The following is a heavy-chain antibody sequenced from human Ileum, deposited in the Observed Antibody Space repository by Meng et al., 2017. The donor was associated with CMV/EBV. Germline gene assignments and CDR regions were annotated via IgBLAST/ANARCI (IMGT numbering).Heavy chain of an antibody. CDR3: ARDPRYGSGWSPPGNLFDS. Sequence: FHLFQSGPELKKPGASVKGSCKASGYTFASYGISWVRHAPGQGLAWMGWITAYNGNRDYAQKFQGRVTMTTDKATGTAYMELTSLRSDDTAVYYCARDPRYGSGWSPPGNLFDSWGQGTLVTVSS. V-gene: IGHV1-18*01. CDR2: ITAYNGNR. D-gene: IGHD6-19*01. CDR1: GYTFASYG. J-gene: IGHJ5*01.